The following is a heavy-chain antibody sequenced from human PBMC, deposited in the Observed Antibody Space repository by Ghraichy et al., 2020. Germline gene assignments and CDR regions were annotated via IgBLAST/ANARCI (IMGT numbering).Heavy chain of an antibody. CDR2: TYYRSKWYN. Sequence: SQTLSLTCAISRDSVSSNSAAWNWIRQSPSRGLEWLGRTYYRSKWYNDYAVSVKSRITINPDTSMNQFSLQLSSVTPEDTAVYYCTRGKTAAGRFEYWGQGALVTVSS. D-gene: IGHD6-13*01. CDR1: RDSVSSNSAA. J-gene: IGHJ4*02. V-gene: IGHV6-1*01. CDR3: TRGKTAAGRFEY.